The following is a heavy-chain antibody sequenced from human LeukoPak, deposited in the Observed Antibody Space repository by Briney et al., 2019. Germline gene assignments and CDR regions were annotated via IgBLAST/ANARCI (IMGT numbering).Heavy chain of an antibody. CDR2: ITTNTGNP. CDR3: AREGGWELDY. J-gene: IGHJ4*02. V-gene: IGHV7-4-1*02. Sequence: GASVKVSCKASGYSFTQYAMHWVRQAPAQGLEWMGWITTNTGNPTYARGFTGRFVFSLDTSVSTAYLQISSLKAEDTAVYYCAREGGWELDYWGQGTLVTVSS. CDR1: GYSFTQYA. D-gene: IGHD6-19*01.